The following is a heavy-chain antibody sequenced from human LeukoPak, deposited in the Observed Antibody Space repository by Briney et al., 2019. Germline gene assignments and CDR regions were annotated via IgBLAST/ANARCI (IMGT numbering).Heavy chain of an antibody. CDR3: AKVDSCYPTCVDY. Sequence: GGSLRLSCAASGFTFSSYSMNWVRQAPGKGLEWVSSISSSSSYIYYADSVKGRFTISRDNSKNTLYLQMNSLRAEDTAVYYCAKVDSCYPTCVDYWGQGTLVTVSS. D-gene: IGHD2/OR15-2a*01. CDR1: GFTFSSYS. J-gene: IGHJ4*02. V-gene: IGHV3-21*04. CDR2: ISSSSSYI.